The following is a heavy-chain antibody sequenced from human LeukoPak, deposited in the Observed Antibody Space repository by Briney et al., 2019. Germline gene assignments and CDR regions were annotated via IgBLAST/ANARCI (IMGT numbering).Heavy chain of an antibody. CDR1: GFTVSSNY. Sequence: GGSLRLSCAASGFTVSSNYMSWVRQAPGKGLEWVAVIYSGGSTYYADSVKGRFTISRDNSKNTLYLQMNSLRAEDTAVYYCARAAPPMRGYPMDVWGQGTTVTVSS. V-gene: IGHV3-53*01. D-gene: IGHD5-18*01. CDR2: IYSGGST. CDR3: ARAAPPMRGYPMDV. J-gene: IGHJ6*02.